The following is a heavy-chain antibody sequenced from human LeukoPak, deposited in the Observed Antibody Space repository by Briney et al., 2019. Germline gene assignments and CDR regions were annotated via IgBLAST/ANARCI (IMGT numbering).Heavy chain of an antibody. V-gene: IGHV4-59*01. D-gene: IGHD4-17*01. CDR1: GGSISSYY. Sequence: PSETLSLTCSVSGGSISSYYWSWIRQPPGKRLEWIGYIYDSGSANYNPSLKSRLTISVDTSKNQFSLKLSSVTAADTAVYYCARGAFSGYGDFGFDYWGQGTLVTASS. CDR2: IYDSGSA. CDR3: ARGAFSGYGDFGFDY. J-gene: IGHJ4*02.